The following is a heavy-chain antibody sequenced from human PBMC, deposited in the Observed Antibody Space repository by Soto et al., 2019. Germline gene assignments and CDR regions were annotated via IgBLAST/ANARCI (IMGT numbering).Heavy chain of an antibody. CDR3: ARGDDYSNPFHFDY. V-gene: IGHV3-33*01. Sequence: QVQLVESGGGVVQPGRSLRLSCAASGFTFSSYGMHWVRQAPGKGLEGVAVIWYDGSDKFYADSVKGRFTISRDNSKNTLYLQMNSLRAEDTAVYYCARGDDYSNPFHFDYWGQGTLVTVSS. CDR2: IWYDGSDK. D-gene: IGHD4-4*01. J-gene: IGHJ4*02. CDR1: GFTFSSYG.